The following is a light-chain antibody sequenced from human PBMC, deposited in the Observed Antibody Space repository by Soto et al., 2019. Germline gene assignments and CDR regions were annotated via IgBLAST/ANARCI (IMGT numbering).Light chain of an antibody. CDR2: VAS. V-gene: IGKV3-15*01. CDR3: QQYNNWPPLT. Sequence: EIVMTQSPATLSVSPGERATLSCRASQSVSSNLAWYQHKPGQAPRLLIYVASTRATGIPARFSGSGSGTEFTLTISRLPSEDFAVYYCQQYNNWPPLTFGGGTKVEIK. CDR1: QSVSSN. J-gene: IGKJ4*01.